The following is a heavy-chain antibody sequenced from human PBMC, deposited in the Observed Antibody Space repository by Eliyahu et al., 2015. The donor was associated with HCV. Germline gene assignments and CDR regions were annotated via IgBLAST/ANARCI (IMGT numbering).Heavy chain of an antibody. D-gene: IGHD6-13*01. CDR2: IWYDGSNK. V-gene: IGHV3-33*01. CDR1: GFXFSSYG. J-gene: IGHJ4*02. Sequence: QVQLVESGGGVVQPGRSLRLSCXXSGFXFSSYGMXWVRXXPGKGLEWVAVIWYDGSNKYYADSVKGRFTISRDNSKNTLYLQMNSLRAEDTAVYYCARDQQQLVVGWGFDYWGQGTLVTVSS. CDR3: ARDQQQLVVGWGFDY.